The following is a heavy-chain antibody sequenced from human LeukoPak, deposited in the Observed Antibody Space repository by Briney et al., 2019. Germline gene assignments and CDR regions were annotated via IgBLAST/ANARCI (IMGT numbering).Heavy chain of an antibody. D-gene: IGHD5-12*01. Sequence: GGSLRLSCAASGFTFSSYSMNWVRQAPGKGLEWVSSISSSSSYIYYADSVKGRFTISRDNAKNSLYLQMNSLRAEDTAVYYCARGLSSYDSSQAHYFDYWGQGTLVTVSS. CDR2: ISSSSSYI. J-gene: IGHJ4*02. CDR3: ARGLSSYDSSQAHYFDY. CDR1: GFTFSSYS. V-gene: IGHV3-21*01.